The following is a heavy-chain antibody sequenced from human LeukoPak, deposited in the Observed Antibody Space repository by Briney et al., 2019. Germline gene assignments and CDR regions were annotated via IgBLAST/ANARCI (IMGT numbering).Heavy chain of an antibody. J-gene: IGHJ4*02. Sequence: PGGSLRLSCAASGFTFSSYSMNWVRQAPGKGLEWLSYISSSSSNMYYADSVKGRFTISRDSAENSLYLQMSSLGDDDTAVYYCARSPDGFDYWGQGTLVTVSS. CDR3: ARSPDGFDY. CDR1: GFTFSSYS. V-gene: IGHV3-48*02. CDR2: ISSSSSNM.